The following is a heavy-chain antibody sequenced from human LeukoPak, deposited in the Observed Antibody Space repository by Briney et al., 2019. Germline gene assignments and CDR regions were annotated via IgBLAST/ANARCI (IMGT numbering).Heavy chain of an antibody. CDR2: VFYDGSNQ. J-gene: IGHJ4*02. V-gene: IGHV3-30*02. CDR1: GFTFSNYG. D-gene: IGHD3-10*01. Sequence: GVSLRLSCAASGFTFSNYGLHWVRQVQGKGLEWVAFVFYDGSNQYYADSVKGRFTVSRDNSKYTLYLQMNSLRVEDTAVYYCAKGDYFGSGFDYWGQGTLVIVST. CDR3: AKGDYFGSGFDY.